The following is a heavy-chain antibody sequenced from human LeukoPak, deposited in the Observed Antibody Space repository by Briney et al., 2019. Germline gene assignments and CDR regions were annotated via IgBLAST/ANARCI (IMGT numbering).Heavy chain of an antibody. Sequence: GGSLRLSCAASGFTFSNVWMTWVRQAPGRGLGWVGRIRRKTDGGTTDYAAAVKGRFIISRDDSKNTLYLQMNSLKTEDTAIYYCTSTLGYWGQGTLVTVSS. CDR1: GFTFSNVW. D-gene: IGHD3-16*01. CDR3: TSTLGY. V-gene: IGHV3-15*01. CDR2: IRRKTDGGTT. J-gene: IGHJ4*02.